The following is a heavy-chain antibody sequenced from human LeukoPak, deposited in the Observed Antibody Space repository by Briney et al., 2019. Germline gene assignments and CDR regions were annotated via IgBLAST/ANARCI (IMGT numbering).Heavy chain of an antibody. CDR2: ISGSGGST. CDR3: AKVGGLLRFLEWLSNFDY. V-gene: IGHV3-23*01. J-gene: IGHJ4*02. CDR1: GFTFSSYA. Sequence: PGGSLRLSCAASGFTFSSYAMSGVRQAPGKGREWVSAISGSGGSTYYADSVKGRFTISRDNSKNTLYLQMNSLRAEDTAVYYCAKVGGLLRFLEWLSNFDYWGQGTLVTVSS. D-gene: IGHD3-3*01.